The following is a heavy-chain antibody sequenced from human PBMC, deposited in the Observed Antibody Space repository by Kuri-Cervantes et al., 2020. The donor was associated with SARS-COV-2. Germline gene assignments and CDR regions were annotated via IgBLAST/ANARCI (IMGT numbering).Heavy chain of an antibody. CDR1: GFTFGDYA. D-gene: IGHD3-22*01. J-gene: IGHJ4*02. CDR2: IRSKAYGGTT. Sequence: GESLKISCTASGFTFGDYAMNWVRQAPGKGLEWVGFIRSKAYGGTTDYATSVKGRFTISRDDSKSIAYLQVNSLETEDTAVYYCSRGEYYYDTTRYYFDYWGQGTRVTVSS. CDR3: SRGEYYYDTTRYYFDY. V-gene: IGHV3-49*04.